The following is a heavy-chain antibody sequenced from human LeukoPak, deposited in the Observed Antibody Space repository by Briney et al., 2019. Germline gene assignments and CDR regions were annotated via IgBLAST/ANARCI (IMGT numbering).Heavy chain of an antibody. CDR3: ARHYYYDSSTVEY. V-gene: IGHV5-10-1*01. CDR2: IDPSDSYT. J-gene: IGHJ4*02. CDR1: GYTFTSYW. Sequence: AGESLKISCKGSGYTFTSYWITWVRQMPGKGLEWMGRIDPSDSYTKYSPSFEGHVTLSADTSTSTAYLQWSSLKASDTAMYYCARHYYYDSSTVEYWGQGTLVTVSS. D-gene: IGHD3-22*01.